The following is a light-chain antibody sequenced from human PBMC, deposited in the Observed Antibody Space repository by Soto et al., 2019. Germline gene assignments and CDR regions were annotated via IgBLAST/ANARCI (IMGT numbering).Light chain of an antibody. CDR1: QSVSANY. CDR2: DAS. CDR3: LQYGSARRT. J-gene: IGKJ4*01. V-gene: IGKV3-20*01. Sequence: EVELTQSPGTLSLSPGERATLSCRASQSVSANYLAWYQQKPGQAPRLLIYDASTRAIGIPDRFSGSGSQTDFTLTISRLEPEDFAVYYCLQYGSARRTFGGGTKVEIK.